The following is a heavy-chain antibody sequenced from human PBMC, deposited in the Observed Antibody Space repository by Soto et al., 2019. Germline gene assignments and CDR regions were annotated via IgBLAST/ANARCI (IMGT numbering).Heavy chain of an antibody. D-gene: IGHD1-1*01. V-gene: IGHV1-18*01. Sequence: QVHLVQSGAEVKKPGASVKVSCKASGYTFTSYGITWVRQAPGQGLAWMGWISAHNGNTDNAQKIQGRVIVTRDTSTSTAYMELRSLISDDTAVYYCARGRYGDYWGQGALVTVSS. J-gene: IGHJ4*02. CDR2: ISAHNGNT. CDR3: ARGRYGDY. CDR1: GYTFTSYG.